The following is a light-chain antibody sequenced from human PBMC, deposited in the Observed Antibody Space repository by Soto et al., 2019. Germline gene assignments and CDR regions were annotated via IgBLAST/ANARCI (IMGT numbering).Light chain of an antibody. V-gene: IGKV3-20*01. CDR1: QSVSSTY. CDR2: GAS. CDR3: QQYESSPTT. Sequence: EIVLTQSPGTLSLSPGERATLSCRASQSVSSTYLAWYQQKPGQAPRLLIHGASSRATGIPDRFSGSGSGTDFTLTISRLEPEDFAVYYCQQYESSPTTFGGGTKVEIK. J-gene: IGKJ4*01.